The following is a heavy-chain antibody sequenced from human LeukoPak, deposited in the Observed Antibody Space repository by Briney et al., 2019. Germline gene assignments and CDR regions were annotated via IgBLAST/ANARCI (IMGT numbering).Heavy chain of an antibody. CDR2: FDPEDGET. D-gene: IGHD6-19*01. V-gene: IGHV1-24*01. Sequence: ASVKVSCKVSGYTLTELSMHWVRQAPGKGLEWMGGFDPEDGETIYAQKFQGRVTMTEDTSTDTAYMELSSLRSEDTAVYYCATSYIAVAGTSSYWFDPWGQGTLVTVSS. J-gene: IGHJ5*02. CDR3: ATSYIAVAGTSSYWFDP. CDR1: GYTLTELS.